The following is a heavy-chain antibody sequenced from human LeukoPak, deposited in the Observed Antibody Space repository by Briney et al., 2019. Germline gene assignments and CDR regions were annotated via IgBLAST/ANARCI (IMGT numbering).Heavy chain of an antibody. D-gene: IGHD3-22*01. CDR2: ISPILGIA. CDR3: ASLAQNYYDSSGYYYNWFDP. J-gene: IGHJ5*02. Sequence: SVKVSCKASGGTFSSYTISWVRQAPGQGLEWMGRISPILGIANYAQKFQGRVTITADKSTSTAYMELSSLRSEDTAVYYCASLAQNYYDSSGYYYNWFDPWGQGTLVTVSS. CDR1: GGTFSSYT. V-gene: IGHV1-69*02.